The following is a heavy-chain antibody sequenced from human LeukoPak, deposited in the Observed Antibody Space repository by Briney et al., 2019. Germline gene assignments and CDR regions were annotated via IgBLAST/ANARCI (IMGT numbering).Heavy chain of an antibody. CDR1: GFTFSTYH. D-gene: IGHD3-22*01. CDR3: ARDYYDDSGYFQSAY. Sequence: PGGSLRLSCAASGFTFSTYHMNWVRQAPGKGLEWVSYISRSSDAIYYADSVKGRFTISRDNAKNSLYLQMSSLRAEDTAVYFCARDYYDDSGYFQSAYWGQGTLVTVSS. V-gene: IGHV3-48*01. J-gene: IGHJ4*02. CDR2: ISRSSDAI.